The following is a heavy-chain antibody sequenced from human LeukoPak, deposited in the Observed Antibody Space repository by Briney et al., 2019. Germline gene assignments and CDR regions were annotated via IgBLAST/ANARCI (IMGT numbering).Heavy chain of an antibody. Sequence: SETLSLTCTVSGGSISTYYWSWIRQPAGKGLEWIGRISTTGSTNYNPSLKGRVTMSVDTSKNQFSLKLSSVTAADTAVYYCAGGSYYDILTGYSTDYWGQGTLVTVSS. CDR1: GGSISTYY. D-gene: IGHD3-9*01. CDR2: ISTTGST. J-gene: IGHJ4*02. V-gene: IGHV4-4*07. CDR3: AGGSYYDILTGYSTDY.